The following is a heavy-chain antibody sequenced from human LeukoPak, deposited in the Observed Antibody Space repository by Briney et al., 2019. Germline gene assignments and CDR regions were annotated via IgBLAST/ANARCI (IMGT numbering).Heavy chain of an antibody. D-gene: IGHD4-23*01. J-gene: IGHJ6*03. CDR3: ARSTGVDYYYYMDV. Sequence: GGSLRLSCAASGFTFSSYEMNWVRQAPGKGLEWVSSISSSSSYIYYADSVKGRFTISRDNAKNSLYLQMNSLRAEDTAVYYCARSTGVDYYYYMDVWGKGTTVTVSS. V-gene: IGHV3-21*01. CDR2: ISSSSSYI. CDR1: GFTFSSYE.